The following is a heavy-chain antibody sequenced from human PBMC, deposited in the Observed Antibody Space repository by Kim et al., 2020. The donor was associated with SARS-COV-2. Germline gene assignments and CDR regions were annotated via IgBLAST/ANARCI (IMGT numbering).Heavy chain of an antibody. V-gene: IGHV6-1*01. CDR2: TFYRSKWYN. Sequence: QTLSLTCAISGDSVSSNSAAWNWVRQSPSRGLEWLGRTFYRSKWYNESVLSVKSRITINPDTSKNQFSLQLNSVTPEDTALYYCAREDYVGDSRGFDYWGQGTLVTVSS. D-gene: IGHD2-21*02. CDR1: GDSVSSNSAA. J-gene: IGHJ4*02. CDR3: AREDYVGDSRGFDY.